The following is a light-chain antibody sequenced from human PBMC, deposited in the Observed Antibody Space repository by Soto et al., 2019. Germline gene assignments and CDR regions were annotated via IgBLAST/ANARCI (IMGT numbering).Light chain of an antibody. CDR3: QQYNNWLALT. CDR1: QSVSSN. V-gene: IGKV3-15*01. J-gene: IGKJ4*01. Sequence: TQSPSTLSVSQGEGATLSCRASQSVSSNLAWYQQKLGQAPRLLIYGASTRATGISAKFSGSGSGTEFTLTISSLQSEDFAIYYCQQYNNWLALTFGGGTKVDVK. CDR2: GAS.